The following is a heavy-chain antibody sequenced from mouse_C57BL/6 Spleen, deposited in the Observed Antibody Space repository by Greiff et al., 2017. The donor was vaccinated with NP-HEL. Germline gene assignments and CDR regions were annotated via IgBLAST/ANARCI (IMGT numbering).Heavy chain of an antibody. CDR3: ARSGYDYGGYAMDY. CDR2: INPSSGYT. J-gene: IGHJ4*01. Sequence: QVQLKESGAELARPGASVKMSCKASGYTFTSYTMHWVKQRPGQGLEWIGYINPSSGYTKYNQKFKDKATLTADKSSSTAYMQLSSLTSEDSAVYYCARSGYDYGGYAMDYWGQGTSVTVSA. CDR1: GYTFTSYT. D-gene: IGHD2-4*01. V-gene: IGHV1-4*01.